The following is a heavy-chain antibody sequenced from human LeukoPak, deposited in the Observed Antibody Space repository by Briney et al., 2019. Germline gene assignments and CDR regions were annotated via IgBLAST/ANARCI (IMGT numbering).Heavy chain of an antibody. V-gene: IGHV3-23*01. CDR1: GFIFSSYA. D-gene: IGHD3-22*01. J-gene: IGHJ4*02. Sequence: GGSLRLSCAASGFIFSSYAMSWVRQAPGRGLEWVSSLSGSGSTTYYADSVKGRFTISRDSSKNTLYLQMNSLRAEDTAVYCCAKDTRYYDSSGYYRLDYWGQGTLVTVSS. CDR2: LSGSGSTT. CDR3: AKDTRYYDSSGYYRLDY.